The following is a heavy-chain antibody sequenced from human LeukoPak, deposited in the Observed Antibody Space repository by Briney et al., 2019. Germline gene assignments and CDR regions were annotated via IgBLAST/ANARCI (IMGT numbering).Heavy chain of an antibody. D-gene: IGHD3-10*01. Sequence: SETLSLTCTVSGGSISSYHWSWIRQPPGKGLECIGYYSGSTHYNPSLKSRVTISVDTSKNQFSLKLSSVTAADTAVYYCARTTTVRGTYYMDVWGKGTTVTISS. CDR2: YSGST. J-gene: IGHJ6*03. CDR3: ARTTTVRGTYYMDV. V-gene: IGHV4-59*01. CDR1: GGSISSYH.